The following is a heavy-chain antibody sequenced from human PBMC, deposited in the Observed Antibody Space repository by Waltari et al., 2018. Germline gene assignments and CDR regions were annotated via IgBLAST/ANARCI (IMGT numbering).Heavy chain of an antibody. J-gene: IGHJ5*02. Sequence: QLQLQESGPGLVQPSEPLSLTCTVSGGSISSSRYYWGWIRQPPGKGLEWFGSIYYSGGTYYNPPLKSRVTISVDTSKNQCSPKLSAVTAEDTAVYYCAREGARIGCSGGSCAFFDPWGQGTLVTVSS. CDR2: IYYSGGT. CDR3: AREGARIGCSGGSCAFFDP. V-gene: IGHV4-39*07. D-gene: IGHD2-15*01. CDR1: GGSISSSRYY.